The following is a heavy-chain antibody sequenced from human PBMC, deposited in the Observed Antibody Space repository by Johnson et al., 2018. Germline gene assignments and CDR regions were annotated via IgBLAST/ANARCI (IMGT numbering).Heavy chain of an antibody. Sequence: VQLLESGAEVKKXGASVKVXCKASGYTFTSYYMHWVRQAPGQGLEWMGIINPSGGSTSYAQKFQGRVTMTRDTSTSTVYMERSSQRPEDTAVYYCARAFLDYYDRSGYRDAFDIWGQGTMVTVS. J-gene: IGHJ3*02. D-gene: IGHD3-22*01. V-gene: IGHV1-46*01. CDR3: ARAFLDYYDRSGYRDAFDI. CDR2: INPSGGST. CDR1: GYTFTSYY.